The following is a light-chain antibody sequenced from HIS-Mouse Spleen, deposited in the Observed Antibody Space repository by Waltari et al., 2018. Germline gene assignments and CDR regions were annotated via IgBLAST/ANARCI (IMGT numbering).Light chain of an antibody. CDR2: EGS. J-gene: IGLJ3*02. Sequence: QSALTQPASVSGSPGQSITISRTGTSSDVGSYNLVPWYQQHPGKAPKLMIYEGSKRPSGVSNRFSGSKSGNTASLTISGLQAEDEADYYCCSYAGSSTFWVFGGGTKLTVL. CDR1: SSDVGSYNL. CDR3: CSYAGSSTFWV. V-gene: IGLV2-23*03.